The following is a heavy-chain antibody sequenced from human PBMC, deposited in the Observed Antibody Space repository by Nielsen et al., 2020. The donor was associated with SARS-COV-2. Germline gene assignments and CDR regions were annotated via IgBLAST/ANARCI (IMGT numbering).Heavy chain of an antibody. V-gene: IGHV4-59*12. CDR3: ARAGATDDSGAFDI. Sequence: SETLSLTCTVSGDSISGYYWSWIRQSPGKGLEWIGYIYYTGSTSYNPSLKSRVAISVDTSKNQFSLKLSSVTAADTAVYYCARAGATDDSGAFDIWGQGTMVTVSS. CDR2: IYYTGST. CDR1: GDSISGYY. D-gene: IGHD2-21*02. J-gene: IGHJ3*02.